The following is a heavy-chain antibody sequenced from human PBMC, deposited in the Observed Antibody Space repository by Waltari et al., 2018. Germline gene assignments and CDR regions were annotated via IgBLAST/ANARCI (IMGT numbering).Heavy chain of an antibody. J-gene: IGHJ5*02. CDR3: ARPLYDILTGYYPSWFDP. Sequence: QLQLQESGPGLVKPSETLSLTCTVSGGSISSSSYYWGWIRKPPGKGLEWIGSIYYSGSTYYTPSRKSRVTISVDTSKNQFSLKLSSVTAADTAVYYCARPLYDILTGYYPSWFDPWGQGTLVTVSS. CDR2: IYYSGST. D-gene: IGHD3-9*01. V-gene: IGHV4-39*01. CDR1: GGSISSSSYY.